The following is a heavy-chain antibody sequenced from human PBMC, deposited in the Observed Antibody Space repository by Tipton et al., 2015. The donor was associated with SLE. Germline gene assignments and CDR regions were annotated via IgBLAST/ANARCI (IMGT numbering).Heavy chain of an antibody. J-gene: IGHJ3*02. V-gene: IGHV3-48*03. CDR1: GFTFSSYE. D-gene: IGHD2-15*01. CDR3: ACVLVAATHAFDI. Sequence: SLRLSCAASGFTFSSYEMNWVRQAPGKGLEWVSYISSSGSTIYYAASVKGRFTISRDNAKNPLYLQMNSLRAEDTAVYYCACVLVAATHAFDIWGQGTMVTVSS. CDR2: ISSSGSTI.